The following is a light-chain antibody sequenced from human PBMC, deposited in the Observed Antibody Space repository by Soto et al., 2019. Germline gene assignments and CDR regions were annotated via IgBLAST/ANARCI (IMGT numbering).Light chain of an antibody. CDR2: GAS. CDR1: QSVSSNY. Sequence: EIVLTQSPGTLSLSPGERATLSCRASQSVSSNYLAWYQQKPGQAPRLLIYGASSRATGIPDRFSVSGSGTDFTLTISRLEPEDFSVYYCQQYGSSRTFGQGTRLEIK. V-gene: IGKV3-20*01. CDR3: QQYGSSRT. J-gene: IGKJ5*01.